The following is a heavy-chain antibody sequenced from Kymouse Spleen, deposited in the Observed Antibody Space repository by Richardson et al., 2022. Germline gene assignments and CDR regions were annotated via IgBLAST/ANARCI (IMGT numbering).Heavy chain of an antibody. J-gene: IGHJ4*02. Sequence: QVQLVESGGGVVQPGRSLRLSCAASGFTFSSYGMHWVRQAPGKGLEWVAVISYDGSNKYYADSVKGRFTISRDNSKNTLYLQMNSLRAEDTAVYYCAKDGAARPDDFDYWGQGTLVTVSS. CDR3: AKDGAARPDDFDY. CDR2: ISYDGSNK. V-gene: IGHV3-30*18. CDR1: GFTFSSYG. D-gene: IGHD6-6*01.